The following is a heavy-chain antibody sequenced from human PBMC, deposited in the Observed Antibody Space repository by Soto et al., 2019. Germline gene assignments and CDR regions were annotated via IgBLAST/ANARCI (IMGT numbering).Heavy chain of an antibody. J-gene: IGHJ3*02. CDR3: AGRSISAWSDAFDN. CDR2: IYTSGGIT. D-gene: IGHD3-3*01. V-gene: IGHV1-46*01. CDR1: GYTFTSYY. Sequence: QVELVQSGAEVKKPGASVKVSCKAAGYTFTSYYMYWVRQAPGQGLELMGFIYTSGGITTYEQKFQARVTMTRDTTTSTVYMELRTLKSEDTAVYYCAGRSISAWSDAFDNWGQGTMVTVSS.